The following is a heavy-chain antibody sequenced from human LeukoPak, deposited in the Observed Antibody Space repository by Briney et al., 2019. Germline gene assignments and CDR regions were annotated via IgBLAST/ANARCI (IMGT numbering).Heavy chain of an antibody. J-gene: IGHJ4*02. Sequence: GGSLRLSCAASGSTISTYWMSWVRQAPGKGLEWVANIKQDGSDKYYVDSVKGRFTISRDNAKNSLSLQMNGLRAEDTAVYYCATVRSGDVFDYWGQRTLVPVSS. V-gene: IGHV3-7*01. CDR1: GSTISTYW. D-gene: IGHD2-21*01. CDR2: IKQDGSDK. CDR3: ATVRSGDVFDY.